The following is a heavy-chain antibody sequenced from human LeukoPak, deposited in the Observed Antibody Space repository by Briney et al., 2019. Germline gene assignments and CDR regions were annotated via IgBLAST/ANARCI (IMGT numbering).Heavy chain of an antibody. J-gene: IGHJ6*02. V-gene: IGHV3-30*04. CDR2: ISYDVHSR. CDR1: GFIFSNYP. CDR3: ARFPSFIADAGSGMDV. Sequence: LPGGSLRLSCAASGFIFSNYPMHWVRQAPGKGLEWVAVISYDVHSRSYADSVKGRFTISRDNSKNTLYLQMNSLRTEDTAVYYCARFPSFIADAGSGMDVWGQGTTVTVSS. D-gene: IGHD6-13*01.